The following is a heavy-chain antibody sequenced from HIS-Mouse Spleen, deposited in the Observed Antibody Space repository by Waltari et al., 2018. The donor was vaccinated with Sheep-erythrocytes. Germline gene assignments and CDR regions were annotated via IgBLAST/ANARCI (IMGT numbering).Heavy chain of an antibody. Sequence: QVQLVESGGGGVQPGRSLRLSCAAAGFTFSSYAMHWVRQAPGKGLEWVAVISYDGSNKYYADSVKGRFTISRDNSKNTLYLQMNSLRAEDTAVYYCARGAFDIWGQGTMVTVSS. J-gene: IGHJ3*02. V-gene: IGHV3-30-3*01. CDR1: GFTFSSYA. CDR3: ARGAFDI. CDR2: ISYDGSNK.